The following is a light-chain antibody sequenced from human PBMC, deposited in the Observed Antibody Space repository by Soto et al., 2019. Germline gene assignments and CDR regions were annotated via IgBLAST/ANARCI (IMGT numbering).Light chain of an antibody. CDR1: QVITND. CDR2: AAS. J-gene: IGKJ5*01. CDR3: QQLFDSPIP. Sequence: QMTQSPSSLSAYVGDRVTITCRASQVITNDLGWYQQKPGKAPKRLIYAASTLQSGVPSRFSGSGSVTEFSLTITRLQPEYFATYYCQQLFDSPIPFRQGTRLAN. V-gene: IGKV1-17*01.